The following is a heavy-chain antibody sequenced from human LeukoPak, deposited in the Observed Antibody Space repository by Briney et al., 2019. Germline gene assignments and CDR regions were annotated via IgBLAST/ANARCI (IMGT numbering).Heavy chain of an antibody. Sequence: PGRSLRLSCAASGFTFSSYAMHWVRQAPGKGLEWVAVISYDGSNKYYADSVKGRFTISRDNSKNTLYLQMNSLRAEDTAVYYCARDLRETERYFDWKYAFDIWGQGTMVTVSS. V-gene: IGHV3-30-3*01. CDR2: ISYDGSNK. CDR3: ARDLRETERYFDWKYAFDI. D-gene: IGHD3-9*01. J-gene: IGHJ3*02. CDR1: GFTFSSYA.